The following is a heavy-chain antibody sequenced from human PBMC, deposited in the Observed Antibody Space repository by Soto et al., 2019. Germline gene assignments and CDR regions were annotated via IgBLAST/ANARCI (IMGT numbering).Heavy chain of an antibody. CDR3: TRDASRDSSARGWFDP. D-gene: IGHD6-13*01. CDR2: ISSNSAYI. J-gene: IGHJ5*02. V-gene: IGHV3-21*01. Sequence: GWSLRLSCASSVFTFLSFTMNWVRQAPGKGLEWVSTISSNSAYIYYTDALRGRFTISRDNAKNSLHLQMNSLRAEDTTVYYCTRDASRDSSARGWFDPWGPGTLVTVSS. CDR1: VFTFLSFT.